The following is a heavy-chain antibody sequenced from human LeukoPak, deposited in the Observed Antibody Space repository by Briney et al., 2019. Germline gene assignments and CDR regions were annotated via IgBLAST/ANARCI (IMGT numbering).Heavy chain of an antibody. J-gene: IGHJ4*02. V-gene: IGHV4-39*07. CDR3: ARKSGTFDY. Sequence: PSETLSLTCTVSGGSISSGSYYWGWIRQPPGKGLEWIGTIYYSGSPYYNPSLKSRVSISVDKSKNQLSLKLSSVTAADTAVYYCARKSGTFDYWGQGNLVTVSS. CDR1: GGSISSGSYY. CDR2: IYYSGSP.